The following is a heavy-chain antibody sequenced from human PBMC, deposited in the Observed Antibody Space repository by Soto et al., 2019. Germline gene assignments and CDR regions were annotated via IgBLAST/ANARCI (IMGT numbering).Heavy chain of an antibody. CDR1: GFTFRGSA. V-gene: IGHV3-73*01. CDR2: IRSKANSYAT. D-gene: IGHD6-19*01. J-gene: IGHJ4*02. CDR3: TRPQPGIAVAPFDY. Sequence: PGGSLRLSCAASGFTFRGSAMHWVRQASGKGLEWAGRIRSKANSYATAYAASVKGRLTISRDDSKNTAYLQMNSLKTEDTAVYYCTRPQPGIAVAPFDYWGQGTLVTVSS.